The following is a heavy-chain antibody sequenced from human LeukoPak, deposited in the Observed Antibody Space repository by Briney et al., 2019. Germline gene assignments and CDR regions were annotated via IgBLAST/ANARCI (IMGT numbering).Heavy chain of an antibody. Sequence: SETLSLXCTVSGGSISSGSYYWSWSRQPAGKGLEWIGRIYTSGSTNYNPSLKSRVTISVDTSKNQFSLKLSSVTAADTAVYYCARETSVLRFLEWLSFDYWGQGTLVTVSS. CDR3: ARETSVLRFLEWLSFDY. D-gene: IGHD3-3*01. CDR1: GGSISSGSYY. J-gene: IGHJ4*02. CDR2: IYTSGST. V-gene: IGHV4-61*02.